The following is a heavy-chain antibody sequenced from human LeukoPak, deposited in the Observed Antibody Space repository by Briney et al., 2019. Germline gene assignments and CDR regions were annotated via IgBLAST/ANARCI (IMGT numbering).Heavy chain of an antibody. Sequence: PGGSLRLSCAASGFTLSSYAMSWVRQAPGKGLEWVSGISGSGGSTYHADSVKGRFTISRDNSKNTLYLQMNSLRAEDTAVYYCAKGLRGIRGSYYVFHYWGQGTLVTVSS. CDR3: AKGLRGIRGSYYVFHY. D-gene: IGHD1-26*01. CDR1: GFTLSSYA. V-gene: IGHV3-23*01. J-gene: IGHJ4*02. CDR2: ISGSGGST.